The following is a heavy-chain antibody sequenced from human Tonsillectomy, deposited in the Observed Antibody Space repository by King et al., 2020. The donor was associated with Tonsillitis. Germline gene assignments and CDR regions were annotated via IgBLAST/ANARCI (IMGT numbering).Heavy chain of an antibody. V-gene: IGHV4-34*01. J-gene: IGHJ5*02. CDR2: INHSGST. CDR3: ARATYDFWSAYDINWFDP. CDR1: GGSFSGYY. Sequence: VQLQQWGAGLLKPSETLSLTCAVYGGSFSGYYWSWIRQPPGKGLEWIGEINHSGSTNYNPSLKSRVTISVDTSKNQFSLKLSSVTAADTAVYYCARATYDFWSAYDINWFDPWGQGTLVTVSS. D-gene: IGHD3-3*01.